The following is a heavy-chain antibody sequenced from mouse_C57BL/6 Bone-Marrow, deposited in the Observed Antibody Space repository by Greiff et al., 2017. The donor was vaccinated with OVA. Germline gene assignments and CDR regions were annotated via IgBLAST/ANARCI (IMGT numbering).Heavy chain of an antibody. V-gene: IGHV5-17*01. J-gene: IGHJ3*01. CDR2: ISSGSSTI. CDR1: GFTFSDYG. CDR3: ARRFFAY. Sequence: EVKLMESGGGLVKPGGSLKLSCAASGFTFSDYGMHWVRQAPEKGLEWVAYISSGSSTIYYADPVKGRCTNSSDNAKNTLFLQMTSLRSEDTAMYYCARRFFAYWGQGTLVTVSA.